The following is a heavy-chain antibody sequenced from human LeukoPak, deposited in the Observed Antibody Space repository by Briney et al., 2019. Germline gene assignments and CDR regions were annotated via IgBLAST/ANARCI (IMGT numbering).Heavy chain of an antibody. J-gene: IGHJ1*01. V-gene: IGHV3-64D*06. CDR1: GFTFSSYA. CDR2: ISSNGGST. CDR3: VSGYCSGGSSLGDGYFQH. D-gene: IGHD2-15*01. Sequence: GGSLRLSCSASGFTFSSYAMHWVRQAPGKGLEYVSAISSNGGSTYYADSVKGRFTISRDNSKNTLYLQMSSLRAEDTAVYYCVSGYCSGGSSLGDGYFQHWGQGTLVTVSS.